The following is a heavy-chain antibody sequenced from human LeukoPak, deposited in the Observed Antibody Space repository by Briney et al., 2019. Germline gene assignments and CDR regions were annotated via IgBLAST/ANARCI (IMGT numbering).Heavy chain of an antibody. J-gene: IGHJ4*02. V-gene: IGHV4-59*01. CDR1: GDSISPYY. D-gene: IGHD1-26*01. Sequence: SETLSLTCSISGDSISPYYWSWIRQPPGKRPEWLGHIYYTGNADYNPSLKSRVTFSLDTSKNHFSLILTSVTPADTAVYFCARGPPHGTEFFDYSGPGILVTVSS. CDR2: IYYTGNA. CDR3: ARGPPHGTEFFDY.